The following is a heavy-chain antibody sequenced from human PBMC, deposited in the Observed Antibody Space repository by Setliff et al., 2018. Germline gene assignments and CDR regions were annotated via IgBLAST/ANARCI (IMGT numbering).Heavy chain of an antibody. CDR2: IYTAGST. V-gene: IGHV4-4*08. CDR1: GDSIRNYH. CDR3: ARKDGDM. J-gene: IGHJ3*02. Sequence: SETPSLTCTVSGDSIRNYHWSWFRQPPGSRLEWIGYIYTAGSTSYNPSLKSRVTMSVDTSKNQFSLKMRSVTAADAALYYCARKDGDMWGQGTMVT. D-gene: IGHD2-15*01.